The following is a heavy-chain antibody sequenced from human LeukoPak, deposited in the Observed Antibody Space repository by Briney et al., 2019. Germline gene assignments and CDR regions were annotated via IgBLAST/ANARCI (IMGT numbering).Heavy chain of an antibody. CDR2: IIPIFGTA. Sequence: ASVKVSCKASGGTFSSYAISWVRQAPGQGLEWMGGIIPIFGTANYAQKFQGRVTITTDESTSTAYMELSSLRSEDTAVYYCARDLPSSSGFDYWGQGTLVTVSS. CDR1: GGTFSSYA. D-gene: IGHD6-19*01. CDR3: ARDLPSSSGFDY. V-gene: IGHV1-69*05. J-gene: IGHJ4*02.